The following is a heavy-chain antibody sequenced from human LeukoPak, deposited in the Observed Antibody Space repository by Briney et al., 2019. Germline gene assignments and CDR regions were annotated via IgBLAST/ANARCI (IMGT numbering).Heavy chain of an antibody. CDR3: ARYCTSTSCADSSYYGMDV. CDR2: ISGSGGST. Sequence: GGSLRLSCAASGFTFSNYAMSWVRQAPGKGLEWVSAISGSGGSTYYADSVKGRFTISRDNSKNSLYLQMTSLRAEDSAVYYCARYCTSTSCADSSYYGMDVWGQGTTVTVSS. D-gene: IGHD2-2*01. J-gene: IGHJ6*02. V-gene: IGHV3-23*01. CDR1: GFTFSNYA.